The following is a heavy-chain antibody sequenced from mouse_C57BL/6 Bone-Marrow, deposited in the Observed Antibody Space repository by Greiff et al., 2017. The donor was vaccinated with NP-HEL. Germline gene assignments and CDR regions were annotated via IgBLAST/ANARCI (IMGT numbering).Heavy chain of an antibody. Sequence: VQLQQSGAELVKPGASVKLSCTASGFNIKDYYMHWVKQRTEQGLEWIGRIDPEDGETKYAPKFQGKATITADTSSNTAYLQLRSLTSEYTAVYYCARSWFITTVVEPFYFDYWGQGTTLTVSS. CDR3: ARSWFITTVVEPFYFDY. CDR1: GFNIKDYY. CDR2: IDPEDGET. J-gene: IGHJ2*01. D-gene: IGHD1-1*01. V-gene: IGHV14-2*01.